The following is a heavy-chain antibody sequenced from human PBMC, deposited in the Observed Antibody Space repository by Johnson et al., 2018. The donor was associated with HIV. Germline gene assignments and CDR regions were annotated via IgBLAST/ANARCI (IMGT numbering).Heavy chain of an antibody. J-gene: IGHJ3*02. Sequence: VQLVESGGGWIQPGGSLRLSCAASGFTVSSNNMSWVRQAPGKGLEWVGRIKSKTDGGTADYAAPVKDRFIISRDDSKNTLYLQMNRLKTEDTAVYYYTTGRRRGNAFDIWGQGTMVTVSS. V-gene: IGHV3-15*01. CDR1: GFTVSSNN. CDR2: IKSKTDGGTA. D-gene: IGHD3-16*01. CDR3: TTGRRRGNAFDI.